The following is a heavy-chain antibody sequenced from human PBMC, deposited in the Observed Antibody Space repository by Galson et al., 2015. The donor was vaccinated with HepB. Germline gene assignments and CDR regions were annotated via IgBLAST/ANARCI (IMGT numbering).Heavy chain of an antibody. CDR1: GFTFSSYA. J-gene: IGHJ3*02. D-gene: IGHD3-22*01. CDR3: ANTMIVVVIGGSAFDI. CDR2: ISGSGGST. Sequence: SLRLSCAASGFTFSSYAMSWVRQAPGKGLEWVSAISGSGGSTYYADSVKGRFTISRDNSKNTLYLQMNSLRAEDTAVYYCANTMIVVVIGGSAFDIWGQGTMVTVSS. V-gene: IGHV3-23*01.